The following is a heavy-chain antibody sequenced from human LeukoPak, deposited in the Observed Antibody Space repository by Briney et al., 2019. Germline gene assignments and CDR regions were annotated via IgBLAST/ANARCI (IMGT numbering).Heavy chain of an antibody. Sequence: PGGSLRLSCAASGFTFSDYYMSWIRQAPGKGLEWVSYISSSGSTIYYADSVKGRFTISRDNAKNSLYLQMNSLRAEDTAVYYCARGNIIQLWLQDLDYWGQGTLVTVSS. D-gene: IGHD5-18*01. CDR2: ISSSGSTI. CDR1: GFTFSDYY. CDR3: ARGNIIQLWLQDLDY. V-gene: IGHV3-11*01. J-gene: IGHJ4*02.